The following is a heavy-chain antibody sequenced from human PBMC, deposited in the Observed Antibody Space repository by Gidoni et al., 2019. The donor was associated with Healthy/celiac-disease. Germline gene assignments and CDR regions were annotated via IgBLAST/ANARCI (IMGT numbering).Heavy chain of an antibody. CDR2: ISYDGSNK. Sequence: QVQLVESGGGVVQPGRSLRVSCADLGFTFSRYARYWVRQAPGKGLEWVATISYDGSNKYYADSVRGRFTISRDNSKNTLSLQMNSLRAEDTALYYCARDLTAMVSYYYMDVWGKGTTVTVSS. CDR1: GFTFSRYA. CDR3: ARDLTAMVSYYYMDV. J-gene: IGHJ6*03. D-gene: IGHD5-18*01. V-gene: IGHV3-30-3*01.